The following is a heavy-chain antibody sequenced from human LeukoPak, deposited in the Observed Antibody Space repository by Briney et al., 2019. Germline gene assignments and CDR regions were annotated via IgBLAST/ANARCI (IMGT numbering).Heavy chain of an antibody. Sequence: SETLSLTSTVSGGSISSYYWSWIRQPPGKGLEWVGYIYYSGSTNYNPSLKSRVTISVDTSKNQLSLKLSSVAAADTAVYYCASVLSSSGWYDGWFDPWGQGTLVTVSS. CDR1: GGSISSYY. CDR3: ASVLSSSGWYDGWFDP. J-gene: IGHJ5*02. V-gene: IGHV4-59*01. CDR2: IYYSGST. D-gene: IGHD6-19*01.